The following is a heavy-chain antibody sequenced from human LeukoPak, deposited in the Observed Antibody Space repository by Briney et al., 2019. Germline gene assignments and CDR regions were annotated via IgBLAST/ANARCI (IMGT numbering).Heavy chain of an antibody. CDR3: ARDTYYYDSSGYSPFYYYYGMDV. D-gene: IGHD3-22*01. CDR1: GGSISNYY. J-gene: IGHJ6*02. Sequence: PSETLSLTCTVSGGSISNYYWTWIRQPAGKGLEWIGRIYTSGGTNYNPSLKSRVTMSVDTSTNQFSLKLSSVTAADTAMYYCARDTYYYDSSGYSPFYYYYGMDVWGQGTTVTVSS. CDR2: IYTSGGT. V-gene: IGHV4-4*07.